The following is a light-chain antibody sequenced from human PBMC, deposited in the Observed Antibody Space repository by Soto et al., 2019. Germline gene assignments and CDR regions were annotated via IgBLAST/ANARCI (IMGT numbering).Light chain of an antibody. CDR2: DAS. CDR1: QSVSSF. Sequence: EIVLTQSPATLSLSPGERATLSCKASQSVSSFLAWYQQKPGQAPRLLIYDASNRATGIPARFSGSGSGTDFTLTISSLEPEDFAVYYCLQRSNWPYTFGQGTKLEIK. J-gene: IGKJ2*01. CDR3: LQRSNWPYT. V-gene: IGKV3-11*01.